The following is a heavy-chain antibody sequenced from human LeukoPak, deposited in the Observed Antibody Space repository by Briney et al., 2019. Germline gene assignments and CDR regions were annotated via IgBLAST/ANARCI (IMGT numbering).Heavy chain of an antibody. CDR1: GGSISSSSYY. CDR2: IYYSGST. J-gene: IGHJ3*02. Sequence: SETLSLTCTVSGGSISSSSYYWGWIRQPPGKGLEWIGSIYYSGSTYYNPSLKSRVTISVDTSKNQFSLKLSSVTAADTAVYYCAREATILSAFDIWGQGTIVTVSS. CDR3: AREATILSAFDI. V-gene: IGHV4-39*02. D-gene: IGHD5-12*01.